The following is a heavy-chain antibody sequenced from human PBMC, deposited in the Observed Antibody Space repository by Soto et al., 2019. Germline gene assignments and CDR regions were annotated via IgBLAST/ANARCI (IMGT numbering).Heavy chain of an antibody. CDR3: ARDRRVDYYYYGMDV. CDR2: IYSGGST. J-gene: IGHJ6*02. Sequence: PGGSLRLSCAASGFTVSSNYMSWVRQAPGKGLEWVSVIYSGGSTYYADSVKGRFTISRDNSKNTLYLQMNSLRAEDTAVYYCARDRRVDYYYYGMDVWGQGTTVTVSS. V-gene: IGHV3-53*01. CDR1: GFTVSSNY.